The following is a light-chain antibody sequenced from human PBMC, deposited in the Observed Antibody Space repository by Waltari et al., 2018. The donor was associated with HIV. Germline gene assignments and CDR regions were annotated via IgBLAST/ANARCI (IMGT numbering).Light chain of an antibody. J-gene: IGLJ2*01. CDR3: ASWDDSLNGVV. V-gene: IGLV1-44*01. CDR2: SND. Sequence: QSVLTQPPSTSGTPGQRVTISCSGSNSNIGSNTVNWYQQVPGGAPKLLIYSNDQRPSGVPDRFSGSKSDTSASLAISGLQSEDETDYYCASWDDSLNGVVFGGGTKLTAL. CDR1: NSNIGSNT.